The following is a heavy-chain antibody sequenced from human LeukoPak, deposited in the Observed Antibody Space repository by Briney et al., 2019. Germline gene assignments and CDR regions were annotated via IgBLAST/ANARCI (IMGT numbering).Heavy chain of an antibody. CDR1: GGSINSYY. CDR2: IYYSGST. J-gene: IGHJ3*02. V-gene: IGHV4-59*12. D-gene: IGHD3-22*01. Sequence: PSETLSLTCTVSGGSINSYYWSWIRQAPGKGLEWIGYIYYSGSTNYNPSLKSRVTILVDTSKNQFSLKLSSVTAADTAVYYCARSHYYDSSGLSTPGAFDIWGQGTMVTVSS. CDR3: ARSHYYDSSGLSTPGAFDI.